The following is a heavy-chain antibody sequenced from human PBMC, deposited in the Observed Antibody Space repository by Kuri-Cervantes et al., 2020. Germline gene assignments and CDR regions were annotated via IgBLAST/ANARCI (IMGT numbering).Heavy chain of an antibody. V-gene: IGHV3-30*01. CDR3: ATSITMVRGVVDWFDP. J-gene: IGHJ5*02. CDR2: ISYDGSNK. Sequence: LSLTCAASGFTFSSYAMHWVRQAPGKGLEWVAVISYDGSNKYYADSVKGRFTISRDNSKNTLYLQMNSLRAEDTAVYYCATSITMVRGVVDWFDPWGQGTLVTVSS. CDR1: GFTFSSYA. D-gene: IGHD3-10*01.